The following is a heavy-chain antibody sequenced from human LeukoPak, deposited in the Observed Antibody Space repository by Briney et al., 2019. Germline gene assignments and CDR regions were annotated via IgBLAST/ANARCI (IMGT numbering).Heavy chain of an antibody. CDR3: ARLSYYYYYMDV. Sequence: SETLSLTCAVSGFSISSDKYWGWIRPPPRKGLEWSGSIYHTGSTYYNPSLKSRVTITVDTSKNQFSLKLKSVTAADTAVYYCARLSYYYYYMDVWGRGTTVTVSS. CDR1: GFSISSDKY. V-gene: IGHV4-38-2*01. D-gene: IGHD3-10*01. CDR2: IYHTGST. J-gene: IGHJ6*03.